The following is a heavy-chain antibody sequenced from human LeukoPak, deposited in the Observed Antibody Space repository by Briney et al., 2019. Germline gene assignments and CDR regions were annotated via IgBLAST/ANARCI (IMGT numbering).Heavy chain of an antibody. J-gene: IGHJ4*02. CDR1: GFTFSSYS. Sequence: GGSLRLSCAASGFTFSSYSMNWVRQAPGKGLEWVAFIRYDGSNKYYADSVKGRFTISRDNSKNTLYLQMNSLRAEDTAVYYCAKDGPPGIVVVPAIDYWGQGTLVTVSS. D-gene: IGHD2-2*01. V-gene: IGHV3-30*02. CDR2: IRYDGSNK. CDR3: AKDGPPGIVVVPAIDY.